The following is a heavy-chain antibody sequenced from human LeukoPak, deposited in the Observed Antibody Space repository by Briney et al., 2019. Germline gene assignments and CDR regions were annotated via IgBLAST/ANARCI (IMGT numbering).Heavy chain of an antibody. CDR1: RDTLTSFV. CDR3: AIRTGTYPYYSDY. V-gene: IGHV1-18*01. CDR2: ISTYNGNT. D-gene: IGHD1-26*01. J-gene: IGHJ4*02. Sequence: GSPKVSCKPSRDTLTSFVLSRGPEAPGQGLRWRGWISTYNGNTNYAQKIQGRVTMTTDTSTRTAYMDLTSLRSADTAVYYCAIRTGTYPYYSDYWGQGTLVTVSS.